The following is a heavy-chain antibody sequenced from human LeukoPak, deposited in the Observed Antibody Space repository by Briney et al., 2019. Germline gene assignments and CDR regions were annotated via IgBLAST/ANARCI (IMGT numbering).Heavy chain of an antibody. Sequence: GGSLRLSCAASGFXFSNAWISWVRQAPGKGLEWVGRIKSKTDGGTTDYAAPVNGRFTISRDDSQNTLFLQMNSLKTEDTAVYYCTSRVIVPASRSLDCWGQGTLITVSS. J-gene: IGHJ4*02. CDR3: TSRVIVPASRSLDC. CDR2: IKSKTDGGTT. CDR1: GFXFSNAW. D-gene: IGHD2-2*01. V-gene: IGHV3-15*01.